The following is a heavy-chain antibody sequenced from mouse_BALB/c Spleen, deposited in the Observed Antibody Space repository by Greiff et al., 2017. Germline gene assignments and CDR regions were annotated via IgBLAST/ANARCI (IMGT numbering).Heavy chain of an antibody. Sequence: QVQLKESGAELVRPGVSVKISCKGSGYTFTDYAMHWVKQSHAKSLEWIGVISTYYGDASYNQKFKGKATMTVDKSSSTAYMELARLTSEDSAIYYCARSLSTMITAGAMDYWGQGTSVTVSS. J-gene: IGHJ4*01. CDR1: GYTFTDYA. CDR3: ARSLSTMITAGAMDY. V-gene: IGHV1S137*01. CDR2: ISTYYGDA. D-gene: IGHD2-4*01.